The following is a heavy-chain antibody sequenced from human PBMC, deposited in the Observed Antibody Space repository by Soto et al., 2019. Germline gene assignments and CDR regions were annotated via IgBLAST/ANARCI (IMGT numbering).Heavy chain of an antibody. Sequence: SVKVTCKASGGTFSSYAISCVRQALGQGLEWMGWIIPIFGTANYAQKFQGRVTITADESTSTAYMELSSLRSEDTAVYYCARGRVATTPYGMDVWGQGTTVTVSS. CDR1: GGTFSSYA. CDR3: ARGRVATTPYGMDV. D-gene: IGHD5-12*01. J-gene: IGHJ6*02. V-gene: IGHV1-69*13. CDR2: IIPIFGTA.